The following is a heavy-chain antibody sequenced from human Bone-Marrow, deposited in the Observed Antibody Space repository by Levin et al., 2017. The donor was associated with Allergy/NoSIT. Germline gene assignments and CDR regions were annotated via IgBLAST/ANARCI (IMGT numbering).Heavy chain of an antibody. V-gene: IGHV3-33*02. J-gene: IGHJ6*02. D-gene: IGHD2-2*01. CDR3: ARAMETYQYGLDV. Sequence: SCAASGFTFTNYVMHWVRQAPGKGLDWVAVMWPDGTKKFYADFAKGRFTISRDNSRNTLALQMNSLRVEDTAVYYCARAMETYQYGLDVWGQGTTVTVSS. CDR1: GFTFTNYV. CDR2: MWPDGTKK.